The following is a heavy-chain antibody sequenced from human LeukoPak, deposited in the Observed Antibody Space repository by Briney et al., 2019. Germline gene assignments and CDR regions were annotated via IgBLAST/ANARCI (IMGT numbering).Heavy chain of an antibody. CDR1: GYTFTIYG. V-gene: IGHV1-18*01. D-gene: IGHD6-13*01. CDR2: ISAYNGNT. CDR3: ARDKIASAGLQADYYYFYYMDV. J-gene: IGHJ6*03. Sequence: ASVTVSCTASGYTFTIYGISWVRQAPGQGVERMGWISAYNGNTNYAQKLQGRVTMNTDTSTSTAYMEVNRLTSDDTAVYYCARDKIASAGLQADYYYFYYMDVWGKGTTVTVSS.